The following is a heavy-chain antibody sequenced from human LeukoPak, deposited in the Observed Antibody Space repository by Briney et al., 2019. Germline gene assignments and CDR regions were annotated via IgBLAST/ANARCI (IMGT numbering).Heavy chain of an antibody. Sequence: PSQTLSLTCTVSSGSITSDSYSWSWIRQPAGKGLEWIGHIYTSGSTDYNPSLKSRVTISLGTSKNQFSLELRSVTAADTAVYYCARDVTLSSSDWFDPWGQGTLVTVSS. CDR1: SGSITSDSYS. J-gene: IGHJ5*02. D-gene: IGHD6-13*01. CDR3: ARDVTLSSSDWFDP. V-gene: IGHV4-61*09. CDR2: IYTSGST.